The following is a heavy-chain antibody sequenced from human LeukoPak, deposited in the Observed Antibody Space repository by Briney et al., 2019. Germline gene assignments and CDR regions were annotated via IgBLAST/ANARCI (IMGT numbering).Heavy chain of an antibody. CDR1: GFTFDNYC. CDR3: TKRVKYGGTWDHFAD. J-gene: IGHJ4*02. CDR2: VNSDGGNT. V-gene: IGHV3-23*01. Sequence: GGSLRLSCAASGFTFDNYCMSWVRQAPGKWMEWVSSVNSDGGNTYSADSVKGRFTISRDNSKSTLILQMNSLRVEDTALYYCTKRVKYGGTWDHFADWGQGTLVTVSS. D-gene: IGHD1-26*01.